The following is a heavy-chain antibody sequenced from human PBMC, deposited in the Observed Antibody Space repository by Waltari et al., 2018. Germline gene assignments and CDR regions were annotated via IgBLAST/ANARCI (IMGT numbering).Heavy chain of an antibody. CDR2: MYYTGST. D-gene: IGHD6-19*01. V-gene: IGHV4-39*02. CDR3: ASRPEFTSGSAIDF. Sequence: QLQLQESGPGLVKPSETLSLTCAVSGGPMASNNFYWVWVRQPPGKGLQWIGTMYYTGSTYYSPSLRSRVTISVDTSKNRFSLKLTSVTAADTAVYFCASRPEFTSGSAIDFWGQGTLVTVSS. J-gene: IGHJ4*02. CDR1: GGPMASNNFY.